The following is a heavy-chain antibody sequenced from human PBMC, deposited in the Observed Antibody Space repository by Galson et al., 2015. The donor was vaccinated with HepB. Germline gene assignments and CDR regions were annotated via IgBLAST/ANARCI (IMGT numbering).Heavy chain of an antibody. CDR2: IHNTRSPLY. CDR3: ARHDGATREGVAFDM. D-gene: IGHD5-12*01. CDR1: GDSISGGRYY. V-gene: IGHV4-39*01. J-gene: IGHJ3*02. Sequence: ETLSLTCTVSGDSISGGRYYWAWIRQAPGKGLEWIGSIHNTRSPLYHNIPSLKSRVAISVDTSKNQFSLKLRSVTAADTAVYYCARHDGATREGVAFDMWGQGTMVTVSS.